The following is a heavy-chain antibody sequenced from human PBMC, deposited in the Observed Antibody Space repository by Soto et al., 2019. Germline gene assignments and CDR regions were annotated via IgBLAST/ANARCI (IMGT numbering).Heavy chain of an antibody. Sequence: GGSLRLSCAASGFTFSSYWMSWVRQAPAQGLEWVARVKEDGSEKNYVDSVKGRFTISRDNAKNSLYLQMDSLRAEDTAIYYCARGGRYPGIWGQGTLVTVSS. J-gene: IGHJ4*02. CDR1: GFTFSSYW. V-gene: IGHV3-7*05. CDR3: ARGGRYPGI. CDR2: VKEDGSEK. D-gene: IGHD1-26*01.